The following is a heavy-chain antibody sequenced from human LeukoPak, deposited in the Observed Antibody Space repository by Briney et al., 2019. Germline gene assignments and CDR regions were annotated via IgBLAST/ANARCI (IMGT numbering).Heavy chain of an antibody. CDR3: ARVDGERYFDY. CDR1: GFTVSSNS. CDR2: IYSGTI. Sequence: PGGSLRLSCTVSGFTVSSNSMSWVRQAPGKGLEWVSFIYSGTIHYSDSVKGRFTISRDNSKNTLYLQMNSLRAEDTALYYCARVDGERYFDYWGQGTLVTVSS. D-gene: IGHD3-10*01. V-gene: IGHV3-53*01. J-gene: IGHJ4*02.